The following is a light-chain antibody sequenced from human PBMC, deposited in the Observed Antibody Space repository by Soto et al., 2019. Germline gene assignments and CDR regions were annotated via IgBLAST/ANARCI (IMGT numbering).Light chain of an antibody. CDR3: QQYNLHSPAT. CDR2: DAS. CDR1: QSIGRW. V-gene: IGKV1-5*01. Sequence: DIQMTQSPSTLSASVGDRVTITCRASQSIGRWLAWYQQKPGKAPKLMIYDASTLISGVPSRFSGSGSGTEFTLTISSLQPDEFTTYYCQQYNLHSPATFGQGTMVEIK. J-gene: IGKJ1*01.